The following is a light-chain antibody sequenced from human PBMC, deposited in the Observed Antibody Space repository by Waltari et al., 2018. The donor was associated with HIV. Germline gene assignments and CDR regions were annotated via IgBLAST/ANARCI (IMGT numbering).Light chain of an antibody. CDR1: ALSDQY. V-gene: IGLV3-25*03. CDR2: KDS. CDR3: QSADSRGTYV. J-gene: IGLJ1*01. Sequence: SYELTQPPSVSVSPGQTARITCSGAALSDQYGYWYQQKAGQAPVLVIYKDSERPSGIPERFYGSSSGATVTLIISGVQAEDEGDYYCQSADSRGTYVFGSGTKLTVL.